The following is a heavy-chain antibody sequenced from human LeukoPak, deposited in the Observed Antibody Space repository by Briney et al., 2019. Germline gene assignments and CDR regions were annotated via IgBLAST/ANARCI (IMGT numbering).Heavy chain of an antibody. V-gene: IGHV3-21*05. CDR3: ARDLGVGANDIDY. D-gene: IGHD1-26*01. J-gene: IGHJ4*02. CDR2: ISSSSSYI. Sequence: GGSLRLSCTASGFTFSSYSMNWVRQAPGKGLEWVSYISSSSSYIYYADSVKGRFTISRDNAKNSLYLQMNSLRAEDTAVYYCARDLGVGANDIDYWGQGTLVTVSS. CDR1: GFTFSSYS.